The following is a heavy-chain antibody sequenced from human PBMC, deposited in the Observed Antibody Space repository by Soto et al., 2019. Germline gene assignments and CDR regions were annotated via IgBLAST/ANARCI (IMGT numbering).Heavy chain of an antibody. V-gene: IGHV3-7*01. CDR3: ASGNYYNGMDV. J-gene: IGHJ6*02. CDR2: IKKDGSEQ. CDR1: GFTFSNYW. Sequence: GGSLRLSCAASGFTFSNYWVTWVRQAPGKGLEWVANIKKDGSEQYYVDSVEGRFTVSRDNAKNSVDLQMNSLRPEDTAVYYCASGNYYNGMDVWGQGTTVTVSS.